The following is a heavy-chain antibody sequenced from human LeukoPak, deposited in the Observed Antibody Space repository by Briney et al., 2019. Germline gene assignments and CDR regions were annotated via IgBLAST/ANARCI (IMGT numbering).Heavy chain of an antibody. V-gene: IGHV3-53*01. Sequence: ETLSLTCAVYGGSFSGYYWSWVRQAPGKGLEWVSVIYSGGSTYYADSVKGRFTISRDNSKNTLYLQMNSLRAEDRAVYYCARVLTMVRTYGMDVWGQGTTVTVSS. CDR2: IYSGGST. J-gene: IGHJ6*02. D-gene: IGHD3-10*01. CDR3: ARVLTMVRTYGMDV. CDR1: GGSFSGYY.